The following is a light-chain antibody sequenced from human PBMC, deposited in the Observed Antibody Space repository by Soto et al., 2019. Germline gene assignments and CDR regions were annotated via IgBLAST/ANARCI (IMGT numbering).Light chain of an antibody. CDR1: QDVGRY. Sequence: AIRMTQSPSSLSASAGDRVAIACRASQDVGRYLDWYQQKPGQAPKLLIYGASTLQSGVSSRFSGGGSGTDITLTIRCLQSEDFATYYCQHYKNYPWTFGQGTKVQIK. CDR3: QHYKNYPWT. J-gene: IGKJ1*01. CDR2: GAS. V-gene: IGKV1-8*01.